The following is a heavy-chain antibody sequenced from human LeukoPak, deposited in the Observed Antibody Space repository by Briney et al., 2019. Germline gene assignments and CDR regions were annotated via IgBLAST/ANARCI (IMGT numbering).Heavy chain of an antibody. Sequence: GGSLRLSCAASGFTFSSYAMHWVRQAPGKGLEWVAVISYDGSNKYYADSVKGRFTISRDNSKNTLYLQINSLRAEDTAVYYCARDQDSNYYYYGMDVWGQGTTVTVSS. CDR2: ISYDGSNK. J-gene: IGHJ6*02. CDR1: GFTFSSYA. V-gene: IGHV3-30-3*01. CDR3: ARDQDSNYYYYGMDV. D-gene: IGHD4-11*01.